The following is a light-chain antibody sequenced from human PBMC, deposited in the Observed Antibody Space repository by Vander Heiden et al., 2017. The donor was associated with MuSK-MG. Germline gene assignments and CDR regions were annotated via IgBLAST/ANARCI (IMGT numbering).Light chain of an antibody. CDR2: AAS. Sequence: IQMTQSPSSLSASVGDRVTITCRASQSISSYLNWYQQKPGKAPKLLIYAASSLQSGVPSRFSGSGSGTDFTLTISRLQPEDFATYYCQQSDSTRCSFGQGTKLEIK. J-gene: IGKJ2*04. CDR1: QSISSY. V-gene: IGKV1-39*01. CDR3: QQSDSTRCS.